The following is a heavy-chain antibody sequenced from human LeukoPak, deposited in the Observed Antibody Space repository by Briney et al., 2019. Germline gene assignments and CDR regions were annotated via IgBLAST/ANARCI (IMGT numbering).Heavy chain of an antibody. CDR1: GGSFSGYY. CDR3: ARAATVTTGDAFDI. Sequence: PSETLSLTCAVYGGSFSGYYWSWIRQPPGKGLEWIGEINHSGSTNYNPSLKSRVTISVDTSKNQFSLKLSSVTAADTAVYYCARAATVTTGDAFDIWGQGTMVTVSS. J-gene: IGHJ3*02. D-gene: IGHD4-17*01. V-gene: IGHV4-34*01. CDR2: INHSGST.